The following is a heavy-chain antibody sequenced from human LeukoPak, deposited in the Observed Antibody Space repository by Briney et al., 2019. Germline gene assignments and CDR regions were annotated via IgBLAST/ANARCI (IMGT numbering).Heavy chain of an antibody. D-gene: IGHD3-22*01. V-gene: IGHV4-34*01. CDR2: NDHRVNS. CDR3: ARGERRDSFKNVFQL. J-gene: IGHJ3*01. Sequence: SETLSLTCGFYGGSVSGFYWSWVRQPPGKGLEWMGENDHRVNSNYNPSLKSRVTISVDTSKNQISLKLSSVTAADTAVYYCARGERRDSFKNVFQLWGQGTMVTVSS. CDR1: GGSVSGFY.